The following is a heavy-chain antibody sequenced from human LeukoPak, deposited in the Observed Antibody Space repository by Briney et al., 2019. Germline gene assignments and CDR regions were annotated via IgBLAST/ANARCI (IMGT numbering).Heavy chain of an antibody. CDR3: ARDSGYYDILTGYSYWFDY. J-gene: IGHJ4*02. D-gene: IGHD3-9*01. CDR2: INPSGGST. Sequence: ASVKVSCKASGYTFTSYYMHWVRQAPGQGLEWMGIINPSGGSTSYAQKFQGRVTMTRDTSTSTVYMELSSLRSEDTAVYYCARDSGYYDILTGYSYWFDYWGQGTLVTVSS. V-gene: IGHV1-46*01. CDR1: GYTFTSYY.